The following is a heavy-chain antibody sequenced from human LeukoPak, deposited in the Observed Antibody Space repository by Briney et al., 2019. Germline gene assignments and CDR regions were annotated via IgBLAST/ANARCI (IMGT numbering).Heavy chain of an antibody. D-gene: IGHD3-16*01. CDR2: INHNGNVN. J-gene: IGHJ6*02. CDR1: GFTFSSYW. V-gene: IGHV3-7*03. Sequence: GGSLRLSCAASGFTFSSYWMNWARQAPGKGLEWVASINHNGNVNYYVDSVKGRFTISRGNARNSLYLQMSNLRAEDTAVYFCARGGGLDVWGQGATVTVSS. CDR3: ARGGGLDV.